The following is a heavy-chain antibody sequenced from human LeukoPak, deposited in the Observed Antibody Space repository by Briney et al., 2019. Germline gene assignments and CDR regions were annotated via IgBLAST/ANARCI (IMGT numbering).Heavy chain of an antibody. CDR3: ARDLSSWGATLYGVFDI. CDR2: TYYRSKWYN. J-gene: IGHJ3*02. V-gene: IGHV6-1*01. D-gene: IGHD1-26*01. Sequence: SQTLSLTCAISGDSVSSNSAAWNWIRQSPSRGLEWLGRTYYRSKWYNDYAVSVKSRITIKPDTSKNQFSLQLNSVTPEDTAVYYCARDLSSWGATLYGVFDIWGQGTMVTVSS. CDR1: GDSVSSNSAA.